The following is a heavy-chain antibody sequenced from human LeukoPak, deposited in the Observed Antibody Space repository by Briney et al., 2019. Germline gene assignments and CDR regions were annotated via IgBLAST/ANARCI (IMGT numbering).Heavy chain of an antibody. CDR1: RYTFTSYD. Sequence: GASVTVSFKASRYTFTSYDINWVREAAGHGLEWMGWMNPNTGRTGYAQKFQGRITMTRDTSINTAYMELTNLRSEDTAIYYCARLSQTPDYYTLGGYYYLGYWGQGTPVTVSS. J-gene: IGHJ4*02. CDR2: MNPNTGRT. D-gene: IGHD3-10*01. V-gene: IGHV1-8*01. CDR3: ARLSQTPDYYTLGGYYYLGY.